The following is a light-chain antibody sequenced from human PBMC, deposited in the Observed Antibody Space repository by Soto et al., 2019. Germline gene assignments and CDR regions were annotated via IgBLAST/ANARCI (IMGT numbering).Light chain of an antibody. CDR2: VAS. J-gene: IGKJ4*01. Sequence: DIQMTQSPCTLSGSVGDRVSITCRASQSINSYLSWYQQKTGKAPKLLINVASTLQSGVPSRFSGSGSGTDFTLAISSLQPEDSATYYCQQSFSTPQTFGGGTKV. CDR3: QQSFSTPQT. V-gene: IGKV1-39*01. CDR1: QSINSY.